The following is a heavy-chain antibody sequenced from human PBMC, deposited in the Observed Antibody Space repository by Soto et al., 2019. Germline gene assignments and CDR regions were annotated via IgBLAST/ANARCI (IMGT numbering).Heavy chain of an antibody. D-gene: IGHD2-21*02. CDR1: GGSLSSYY. V-gene: IGHV4-59*08. J-gene: IGHJ3*01. Sequence: PSETLSLTCTVSGGSLSSYYWSWIRQPPGKGLEWIGFIHYSGGSYFNPSLKSRLSMSVDTSKNQYYLRLNFLTAADTAIYYCARWGDTAGISLTAFDVWGQGAMVTVSS. CDR3: ARWGDTAGISLTAFDV. CDR2: IHYSGGS.